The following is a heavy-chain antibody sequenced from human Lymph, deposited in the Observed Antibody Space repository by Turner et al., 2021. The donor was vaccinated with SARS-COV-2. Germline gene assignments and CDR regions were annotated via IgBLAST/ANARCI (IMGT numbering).Heavy chain of an antibody. Sequence: EVQLVESGGGLVQPGGSLRLPCAASGSTASSTYMTWDRQAPGKGLEWVSVIYSGGSTYYADSVKGRFTISRHNSKHTLYLQMNSLRAEDTAVYYCARDEGHYGMDVWGQGTTVTVSS. J-gene: IGHJ6*02. CDR3: ARDEGHYGMDV. CDR2: IYSGGST. V-gene: IGHV3-53*04. CDR1: GSTASSTY.